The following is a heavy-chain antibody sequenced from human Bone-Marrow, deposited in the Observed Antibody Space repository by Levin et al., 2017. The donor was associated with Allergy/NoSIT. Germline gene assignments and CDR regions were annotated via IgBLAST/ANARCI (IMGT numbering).Heavy chain of an antibody. J-gene: IGHJ6*02. CDR3: ARLGTTFGTFLTEYYHGLDV. Sequence: LSLTCAASGFDFRTFHIHWVRQAPGKGLEWVSFISGSSSYIYYAESVRGRFTISRDNAKNSLYLQMTGLRAEDTAVYYCARLGTTFGTFLTEYYHGLDVWGQGTTVNVSS. D-gene: IGHD3-3*01. CDR1: GFDFRTFH. V-gene: IGHV3-21*06. CDR2: ISGSSSYI.